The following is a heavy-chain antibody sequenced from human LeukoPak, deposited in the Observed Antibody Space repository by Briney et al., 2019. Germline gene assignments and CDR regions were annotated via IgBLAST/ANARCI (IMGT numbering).Heavy chain of an antibody. CDR2: IYTSGST. D-gene: IGHD3-10*01. Sequence: SQTLSLTCTVSGGSISSGSYYWRWIRQPAGKGLEWIGRIYTSGSTNYNPSLKSRVTISVDTSKNQFSLKLSSVTAADTAVYYCARGHYGSGSLFFDYWGQGTLVTVSS. CDR3: ARGHYGSGSLFFDY. CDR1: GGSISSGSYY. J-gene: IGHJ4*02. V-gene: IGHV4-61*02.